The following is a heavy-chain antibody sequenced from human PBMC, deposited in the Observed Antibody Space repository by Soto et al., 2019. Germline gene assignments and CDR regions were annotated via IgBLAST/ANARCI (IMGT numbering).Heavy chain of an antibody. D-gene: IGHD6-13*01. CDR2: IYSGGST. J-gene: IGHJ4*02. V-gene: IGHV3-66*01. CDR1: GFTVSSNY. CDR3: ARDYSSSWSHDY. Sequence: PGGSLRLSCAASGFTVSSNYMSWVRQAPGKGLEWVSVIYSGGSTYYADSVKGRFTISRDNSKNTLYLQMNSLRAEDTAVYYCARDYSSSWSHDYWGQGTLVTVSS.